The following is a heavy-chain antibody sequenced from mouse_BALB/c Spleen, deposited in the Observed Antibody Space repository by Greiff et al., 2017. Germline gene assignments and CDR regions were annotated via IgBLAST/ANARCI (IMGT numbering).Heavy chain of an antibody. CDR2: IRNKANGYTT. D-gene: IGHD4-1*02. CDR1: GFTFTDYY. CDR3: ARDILPTGTFAY. V-gene: IGHV7-3*02. Sequence: EVKLVESGGGLVQPGGSLRLSCATSGFTFTDYYMSWVRQPPGKALEWLGFIRNKANGYTTEYSASVKGRFTISRDHSQSILYLQMNTLRAEDSATYYCARDILPTGTFAYWGQGTTLTVSS. J-gene: IGHJ2*01.